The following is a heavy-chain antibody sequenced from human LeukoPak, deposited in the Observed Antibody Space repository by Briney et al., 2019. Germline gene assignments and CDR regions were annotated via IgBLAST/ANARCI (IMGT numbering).Heavy chain of an antibody. CDR2: ISISSTYI. CDR1: GFSFSIYA. V-gene: IGHV3-21*01. CDR3: ARDKMTGDSYFDY. J-gene: IGHJ4*02. Sequence: PGGSLRLSCAASGFSFSIYAMSWVRQAPGKGLEWISSISISSTYIYYADSVKGRFTISRDNAKNSLLLQMDGLRSEDTAVYYCARDKMTGDSYFDYWGQGTLVTVSS. D-gene: IGHD7-27*01.